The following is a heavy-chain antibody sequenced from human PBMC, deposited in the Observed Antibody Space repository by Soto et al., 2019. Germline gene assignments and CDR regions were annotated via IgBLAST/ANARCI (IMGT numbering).Heavy chain of an antibody. J-gene: IGHJ3*02. CDR3: ARPRGHFWRVGGAFDI. Sequence: SETLSLTCAVSGGSISSSNWWSWVHQPPGKGLEWIGEIYHSGSTNYNPSLKGRVTISVDKSKNQFSLKLSSVTAADTAVYYCARPRGHFWRVGGAFDIWGQGTMVTVSS. D-gene: IGHD3-3*02. V-gene: IGHV4-4*02. CDR1: GGSISSSNW. CDR2: IYHSGST.